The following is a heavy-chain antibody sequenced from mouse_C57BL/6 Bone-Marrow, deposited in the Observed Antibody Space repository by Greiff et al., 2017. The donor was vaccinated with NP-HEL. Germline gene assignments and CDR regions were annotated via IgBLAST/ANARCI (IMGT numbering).Heavy chain of an antibody. V-gene: IGHV2-6*03. Sequence: VKLMESGPGLVAPSQSLSITCTVSGFSLTSYGVHWVRQPPGKGLEWLVVIWSDGSTTYNSALKSRLSISKDNSKSQVFLKMNSLQTDDTAMYYCARGYDGYPWFAYWGQGTLVTVSA. CDR1: GFSLTSYG. D-gene: IGHD2-3*01. CDR3: ARGYDGYPWFAY. J-gene: IGHJ3*01. CDR2: IWSDGST.